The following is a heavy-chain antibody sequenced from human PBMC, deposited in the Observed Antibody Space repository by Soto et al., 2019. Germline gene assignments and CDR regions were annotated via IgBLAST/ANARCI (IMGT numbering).Heavy chain of an antibody. V-gene: IGHV3-30*02. J-gene: IGHJ4*02. CDR3: TIVRVADSALDH. CDR2: MSYDGSDT. D-gene: IGHD3-10*02. CDR1: GFIFRNNG. Sequence: GGSLRLSCVGSGFIFRNNGMHWVRQTPGKGLEWVAFMSYDGSDTFYADSVKGRFTISRGNSKNTLFLHMSNLRAEDTAMYYCTIVRVADSALDHWGQGTLVTVSS.